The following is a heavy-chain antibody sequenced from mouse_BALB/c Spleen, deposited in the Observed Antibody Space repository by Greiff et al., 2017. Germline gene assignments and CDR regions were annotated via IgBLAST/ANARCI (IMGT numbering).Heavy chain of an antibody. J-gene: IGHJ4*01. V-gene: IGHV1-9*01. CDR1: GYTFSSYW. CDR2: ILPGSGST. CDR3: ARGTYYGNYYAMDY. Sequence: QVQLKQSGAELMKPGASVKISCKATGYTFSSYWIEWVKQRPGHGLEWIGEILPGSGSTNYNEKFKGKATFTADTSSNTAYMQLSSLTSEDSAVYYCARGTYYGNYYAMDYWGQGTSVTVSS. D-gene: IGHD2-10*01.